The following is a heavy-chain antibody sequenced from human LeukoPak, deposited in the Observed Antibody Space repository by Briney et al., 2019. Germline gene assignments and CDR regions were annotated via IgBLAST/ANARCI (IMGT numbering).Heavy chain of an antibody. D-gene: IGHD4-11*01. J-gene: IGHJ6*02. CDR3: ARRMTTVIYYGMDV. Sequence: SLRLSCAASGFTFDDYAMHWVRQAPGKGLEWVSGISWNSGSLGYADSVKGRFTISRDNSKNTLYLQMNSLRVEDTAVYYCARRMTTVIYYGMDVWGQGTTVTVSS. CDR2: ISWNSGSL. V-gene: IGHV3-9*01. CDR1: GFTFDDYA.